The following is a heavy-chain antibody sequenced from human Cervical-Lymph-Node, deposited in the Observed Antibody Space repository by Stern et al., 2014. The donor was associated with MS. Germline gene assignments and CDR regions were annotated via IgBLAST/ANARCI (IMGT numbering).Heavy chain of an antibody. V-gene: IGHV4-59*01. Sequence: QVQLQESGPGLVKPSETLSLTCTVSGGSISSYYWSWIRQPPGKGLEWIGYIYYSGSTNYNPSLKSRVTISVATSKNQFSLKLSSGTAADTAVYYCARVVVVAATRWFDPWGQGTLVTVSS. CDR1: GGSISSYY. J-gene: IGHJ5*02. CDR3: ARVVVVAATRWFDP. D-gene: IGHD2-15*01. CDR2: IYYSGST.